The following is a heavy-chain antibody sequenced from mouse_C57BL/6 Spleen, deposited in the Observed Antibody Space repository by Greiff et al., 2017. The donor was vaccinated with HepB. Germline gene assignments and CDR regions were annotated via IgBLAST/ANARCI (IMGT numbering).Heavy chain of an antibody. CDR1: GYSITSGYY. V-gene: IGHV3-6*01. D-gene: IGHD2-5*01. J-gene: IGHJ3*01. CDR2: ISYDGSN. Sequence: DVQLQESGPGLVKPSQSLSLTCSVTGYSITSGYYWNWIRQFPGNKLEWMGYISYDGSNNYNPSLKNRISITRDTSKNQFFLKLNSVTTEDTATYYCASRAYYSNWFAYWGQGTLVTVSA. CDR3: ASRAYYSNWFAY.